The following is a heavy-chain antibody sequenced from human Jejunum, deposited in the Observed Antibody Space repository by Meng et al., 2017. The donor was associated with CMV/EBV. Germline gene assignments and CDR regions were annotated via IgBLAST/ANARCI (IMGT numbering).Heavy chain of an antibody. CDR1: GYTFTSYD. D-gene: IGHD6-19*01. Sequence: GQVVQSGAEVKKPGASVKVSCKASGYTFTSYDINWVRQGTGQGLEWMGWMNPNRGTTGYAQKFQGRVTMTRNISKSTAYMDLSSLRSEDTAVYYCATGVADFEYWGQGTLVTVSS. V-gene: IGHV1-8*01. J-gene: IGHJ4*02. CDR2: MNPNRGTT. CDR3: ATGVADFEY.